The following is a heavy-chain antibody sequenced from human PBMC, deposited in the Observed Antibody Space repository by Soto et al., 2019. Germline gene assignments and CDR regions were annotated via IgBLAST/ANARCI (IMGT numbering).Heavy chain of an antibody. CDR1: GGSISRSKW. D-gene: IGHD6-6*01. J-gene: IGHJ4*02. CDR3: AKCITALGPIDY. CDR2: IYHSGST. Sequence: SETLSLTSAVSGGSISRSKWWSWVRQPPGKGLEWIGEIYHSGSTNYNPSLKSRVTISVDKSKNQFSLKLSSVTAADTAVYYCAKCITALGPIDYWGQGTLVTVS. V-gene: IGHV4-4*02.